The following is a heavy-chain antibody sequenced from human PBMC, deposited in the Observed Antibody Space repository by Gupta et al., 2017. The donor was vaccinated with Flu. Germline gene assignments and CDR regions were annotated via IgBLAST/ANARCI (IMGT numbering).Heavy chain of an antibody. CDR1: GFTFSSSY. CDR3: ATVTSGC. D-gene: IGHD4-17*01. Sequence: EMQLVESGGDLVQPGGSLRLSCAASGFTFSSSYLQWVRQAPGKGLVWVSRINPDGSSTTYAESVKGRFTIPRDNAKNTLYLQMNSLGDDDTAVYYCATVTSGCWGQGTLVTVSS. V-gene: IGHV3-74*03. CDR2: INPDGSST. J-gene: IGHJ4*02.